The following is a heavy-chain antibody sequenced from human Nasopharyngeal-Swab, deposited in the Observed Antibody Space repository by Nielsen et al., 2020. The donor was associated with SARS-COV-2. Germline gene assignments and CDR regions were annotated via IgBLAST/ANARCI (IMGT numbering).Heavy chain of an antibody. V-gene: IGHV3-7*01. Sequence: GGSLRFSCVVSGFTFSDYWMSWVRQAPGKGLEWVSHINQDGSEKYYVDSMKGRFTISRDNDKNSVYLQINSLRAEDTALYFCARDGYSYDFSSYYMDVGGKGTTVTVSS. CDR3: ARDGYSYDFSSYYMDV. D-gene: IGHD5-18*01. CDR2: INQDGSEK. J-gene: IGHJ6*03. CDR1: GFTFSDYW.